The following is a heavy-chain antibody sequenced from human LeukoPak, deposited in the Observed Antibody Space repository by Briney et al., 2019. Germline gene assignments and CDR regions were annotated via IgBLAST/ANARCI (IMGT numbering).Heavy chain of an antibody. Sequence: GQSLKISCQGSGYSFTSYWIGWVRQMPGRGLEWMGMIYPGDSVTPYTPSFQGQVTISADRSISTTYLQWSGLKASDTAMYYCARRVAAGNWFDPWGQGTLVTVSS. CDR2: IYPGDSVT. CDR3: ARRVAAGNWFDP. D-gene: IGHD6-25*01. J-gene: IGHJ5*02. CDR1: GYSFTSYW. V-gene: IGHV5-51*01.